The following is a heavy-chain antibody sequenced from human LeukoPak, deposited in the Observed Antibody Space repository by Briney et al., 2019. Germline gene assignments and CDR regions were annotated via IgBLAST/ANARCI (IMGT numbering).Heavy chain of an antibody. CDR3: ARGDVGAFDI. Sequence: SQTLSLTWTVSGGSISSGSYYWSWIRQPAGRGLEWIGRIYTSGSTNYNPSLKSRVTISVDTSKNQFSLKLSSVTAADTAVYYCARGDVGAFDIWGQGTMVTVSS. J-gene: IGHJ3*02. CDR1: GGSISSGSYY. V-gene: IGHV4-61*02. CDR2: IYTSGST. D-gene: IGHD1-26*01.